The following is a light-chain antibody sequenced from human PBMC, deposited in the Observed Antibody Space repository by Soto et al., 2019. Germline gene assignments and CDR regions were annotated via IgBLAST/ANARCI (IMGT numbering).Light chain of an antibody. CDR1: QSVSSSY. CDR2: GAS. V-gene: IGKV3-20*01. Sequence: EIVLTQSPGTLSLSPGERATLSCRASQSVSSSYLAWYQQKPGQAPRLLIYGASSRATGITDRFSGSGSGTDFTLTISRLEPEGFAVYYCQQYGSSPRITFGQGTRLEIK. J-gene: IGKJ5*01. CDR3: QQYGSSPRIT.